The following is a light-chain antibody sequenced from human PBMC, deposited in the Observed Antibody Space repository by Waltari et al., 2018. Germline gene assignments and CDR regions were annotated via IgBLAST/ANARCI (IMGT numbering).Light chain of an antibody. CDR2: GAS. J-gene: IGKJ1*01. CDR1: QGVGGT. Sequence: ERATRSCRARQGVGGTLAWYQQKPGQAPRLLMYGASIRAPGTPDRFSGTGSGTDFSLTISRLEPEDFAVYYCQHYVRLPATFGQGTKVEIK. V-gene: IGKV3-20*01. CDR3: QHYVRLPAT.